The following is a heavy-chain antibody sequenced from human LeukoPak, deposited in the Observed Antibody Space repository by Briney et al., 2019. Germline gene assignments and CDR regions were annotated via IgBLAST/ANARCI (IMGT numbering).Heavy chain of an antibody. CDR3: ARHANIAVAGYDY. D-gene: IGHD6-19*01. J-gene: IGHJ4*02. CDR2: IYYSGST. Sequence: DPSETLSLTCTVSGGSISSSSYYWGWIRQPPGKGLEWIGSIYYSGSTYYNPSLKSRVTISVDTSKNQFSLKLGSVTAADTAVYYCARHANIAVAGYDYWGQGTLVTVSS. CDR1: GGSISSSSYY. V-gene: IGHV4-39*01.